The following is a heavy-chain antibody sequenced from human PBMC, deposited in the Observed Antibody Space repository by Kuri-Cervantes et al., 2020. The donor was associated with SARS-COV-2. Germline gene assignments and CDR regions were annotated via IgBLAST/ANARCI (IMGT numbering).Heavy chain of an antibody. J-gene: IGHJ1*01. CDR1: GGSFSGYY. V-gene: IGHV4-34*01. D-gene: IGHD4-17*01. CDR3: ARRGPTTVTTFTSLAEVGFQH. CDR2: INHSGST. Sequence: GSLRLSCAVYGGSFSGYYWSWIRQPPGKGLERIGEINHSGSTNYNPSLKSRVTISVDTSKNQFSLKLSSVTAADTAVYYCARRGPTTVTTFTSLAEVGFQHWGQGTLVTVSS.